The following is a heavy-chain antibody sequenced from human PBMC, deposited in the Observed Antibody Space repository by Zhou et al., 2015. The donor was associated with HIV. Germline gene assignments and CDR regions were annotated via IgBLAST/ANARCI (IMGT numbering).Heavy chain of an antibody. CDR3: VRDEYSSFGNGMDV. J-gene: IGHJ6*02. D-gene: IGHD6-6*01. CDR2: INPSGGAS. V-gene: IGHV1-46*01. CDR1: GFIFTSDY. Sequence: QVQLVQSGAEVKKPGASVKISCEASGFIFTSDYMYWVRQAPGQGLEWMGMINPSGGASKNAQRFQGRLTMTRDTSTSTLYMELSRLRSEDTAVYYCVRDEYSSFGNGMDVWGQGTTVTVSS.